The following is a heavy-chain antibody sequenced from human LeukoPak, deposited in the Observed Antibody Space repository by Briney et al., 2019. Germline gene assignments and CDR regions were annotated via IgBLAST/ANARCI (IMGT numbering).Heavy chain of an antibody. J-gene: IGHJ3*02. CDR3: VTAMAPRDAFDI. CDR1: GGSISSYY. D-gene: IGHD5-18*01. CDR2: IYYSGST. V-gene: IGHV4-59*01. Sequence: SETLSLTCTVSGGSISSYYWSWIRQPPGKGLEWIGYIYYSGSTNYNPSLKSRVTISVDTSKNQFSLKLSSVTAADTAVYYCVTAMAPRDAFDIWGQGTMVTVSS.